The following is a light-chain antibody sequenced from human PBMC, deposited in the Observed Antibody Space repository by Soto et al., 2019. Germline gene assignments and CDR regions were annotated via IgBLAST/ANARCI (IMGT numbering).Light chain of an antibody. CDR3: SSYRSGNTLFV. J-gene: IGLJ2*01. CDR2: EVN. V-gene: IGLV2-14*01. CDR1: SSDDGGYNY. Sequence: QSVLTQPASVSGSPGQSITISCTGASSDDGGYNYVSWYQQHPGRAPKLIIYEVNYRPSGVSNRFSGSRSGNTASLTISGLQAEDEADYYCSSYRSGNTLFVFGGGTKLTVL.